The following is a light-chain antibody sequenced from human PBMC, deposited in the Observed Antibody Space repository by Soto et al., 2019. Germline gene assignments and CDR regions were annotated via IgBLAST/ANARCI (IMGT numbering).Light chain of an antibody. J-gene: IGKJ5*01. CDR1: QSVSSY. CDR3: QQRSQWPPMT. V-gene: IGKV3-11*01. Sequence: EIVLTHSPATLSLSPGERATLSCRASQSVSSYLAWYQQKPGQAPRLLIYDASSRATGVPARFSGSGSGTDFSLTISSLEPEDVAVYYCQQRSQWPPMTFGQGTRLEIK. CDR2: DAS.